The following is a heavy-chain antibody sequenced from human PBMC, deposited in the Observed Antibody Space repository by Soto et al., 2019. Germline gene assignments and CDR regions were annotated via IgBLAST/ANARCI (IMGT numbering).Heavy chain of an antibody. Sequence: QMPLVQSGPEVKKPGTSVKVSCKASGFTFSNSAMQWVRQARGQRLEWIGWIVVGSGDTNYAQKFQERLTITRDMSTSTVYMELSSLRSDDTAVYYCAAKGTADFWSGTDYWGQGTLVTVSS. V-gene: IGHV1-58*02. J-gene: IGHJ4*02. D-gene: IGHD3-3*01. CDR3: AAKGTADFWSGTDY. CDR1: GFTFSNSA. CDR2: IVVGSGDT.